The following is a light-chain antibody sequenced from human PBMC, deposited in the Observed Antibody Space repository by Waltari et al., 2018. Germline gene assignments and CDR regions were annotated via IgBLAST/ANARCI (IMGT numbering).Light chain of an antibody. CDR2: KTS. CDR1: QNISRW. CDR3: QQYSTYSLWA. Sequence: DIQMTQSPSPLSASIGDRVTLTCRASQNISRWLAWYQQKPGKAPNLLIYKTSSLQSGVPSRFSGSGSGKEFTLTISSLQPEDFATYYCQQYSTYSLWAFGQGTKVEIK. J-gene: IGKJ1*01. V-gene: IGKV1-5*03.